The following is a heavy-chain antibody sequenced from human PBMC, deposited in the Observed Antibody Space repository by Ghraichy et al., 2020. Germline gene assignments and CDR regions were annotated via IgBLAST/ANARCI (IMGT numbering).Heavy chain of an antibody. D-gene: IGHD6-19*01. CDR2: ISAYNGNT. CDR1: GYTFTSYG. J-gene: IGHJ4*02. Sequence: ASVKVSCKASGYTFTSYGISWVRQAPGQGLEWMGWISAYNGNTNYAQKLQGRVTMTTDTSTSTAYMELRSLRSDDTAVYYCARVGSSGWFLRFGFDYWGQGTLVTVSS. CDR3: ARVGSSGWFLRFGFDY. V-gene: IGHV1-18*01.